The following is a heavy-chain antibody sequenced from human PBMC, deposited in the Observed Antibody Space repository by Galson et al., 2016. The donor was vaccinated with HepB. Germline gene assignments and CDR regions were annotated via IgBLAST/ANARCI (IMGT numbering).Heavy chain of an antibody. Sequence: QSGAEVKKPGESLKISCKASGYTFTSYWIGWVRQMPGKGLEWMAIMYPRDSDTRYSPSFQSQVTISADKSISTAYLQCTSLKASDTAMYYCARSDSGWLNWFDLWGQGTLVTVSS. CDR3: ARSDSGWLNWFDL. V-gene: IGHV5-51*01. D-gene: IGHD6-19*01. CDR1: GYTFTSYW. J-gene: IGHJ5*02. CDR2: MYPRDSDT.